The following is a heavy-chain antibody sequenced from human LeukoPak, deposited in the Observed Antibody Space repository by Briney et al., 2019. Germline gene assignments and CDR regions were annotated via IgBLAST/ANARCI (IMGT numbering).Heavy chain of an antibody. J-gene: IGHJ1*01. CDR2: MRGKVHGGRT. Sequence: GRSLRLSRAASGFTFADYAMTWVRQAPGKGLGWVGVMRGKVHGGRTEYATSMKGGFTISWDDFSSDAYLQVNSLKNEDTAVYYCARGSVYDYADGQYFQYWGQGILVSVSS. V-gene: IGHV3-49*04. D-gene: IGHD3-16*01. CDR1: GFTFADYA. CDR3: ARGSVYDYADGQYFQY.